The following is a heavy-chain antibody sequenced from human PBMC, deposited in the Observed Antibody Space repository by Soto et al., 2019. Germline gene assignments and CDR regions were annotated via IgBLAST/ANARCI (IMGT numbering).Heavy chain of an antibody. CDR3: ARGGTHDYGDYDY. Sequence: QVQLVQSGAEVKKPGSSVKVSCKASRGTFSSYTISWVRQAPGQGLEWMGRIIPILGIANYAQKFQGRVTITADKSTSTAYMELSSLRSEDTAVYYCARGGTHDYGDYDYWGQGTLVTVSS. D-gene: IGHD4-17*01. CDR2: IIPILGIA. J-gene: IGHJ4*02. V-gene: IGHV1-69*02. CDR1: RGTFSSYT.